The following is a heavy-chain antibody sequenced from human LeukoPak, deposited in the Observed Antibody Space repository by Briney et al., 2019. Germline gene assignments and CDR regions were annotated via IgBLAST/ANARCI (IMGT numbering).Heavy chain of an antibody. CDR2: ISGSGGST. CDR1: GFTFSSYA. Sequence: GGSLRLSCAASGFTFSSYAMSWVRQAPGKGLEWVSAISGSGGSTYYADSVKGRFTISRDNSKNTLYLQMNSLRAEDTAVYYCAKHEGIGHYYDSSGYLFDYWGQGTLVTVSS. CDR3: AKHEGIGHYYDSSGYLFDY. J-gene: IGHJ4*02. V-gene: IGHV3-23*01. D-gene: IGHD3-22*01.